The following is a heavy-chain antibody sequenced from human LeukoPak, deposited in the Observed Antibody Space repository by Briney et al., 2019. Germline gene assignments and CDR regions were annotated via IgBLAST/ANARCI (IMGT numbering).Heavy chain of an antibody. CDR2: ISSSGSTI. CDR3: ARDYYDSSGYYWSTDNYYGMDV. CDR1: GFTFSDYY. V-gene: IGHV3-11*01. D-gene: IGHD3-22*01. J-gene: IGHJ6*02. Sequence: GGSLRLSCAASGFTFSDYYMSWIRQAPGKGLEWVSYISSSGSTIYYADSVKGRFTISRDNAKNSLYLQMNSLRAEDTAVYYCARDYYDSSGYYWSTDNYYGMDVWGQGTTVTVSS.